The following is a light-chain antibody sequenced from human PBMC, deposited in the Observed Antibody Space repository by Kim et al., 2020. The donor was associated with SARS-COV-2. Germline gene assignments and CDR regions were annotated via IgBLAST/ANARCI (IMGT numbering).Light chain of an antibody. CDR1: RGSIASNY. V-gene: IGLV6-57*02. CDR2: EDN. CDR3: QSYDSSNQGV. J-gene: IGLJ3*02. Sequence: KSVTVSCHGSRGSIASNYVQWYQQRPGSAPTTVIYEDNQRPSGVPDRFSGSIDSSSNSASLTLSGLKTEDEADYYCQSYDSSNQGVFGGGTQLTVL.